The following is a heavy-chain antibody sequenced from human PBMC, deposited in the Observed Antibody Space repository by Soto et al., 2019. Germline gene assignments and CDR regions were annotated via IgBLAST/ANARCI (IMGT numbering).Heavy chain of an antibody. CDR2: ISAHNGNT. V-gene: IGHV1-18*01. J-gene: IGHJ4*02. D-gene: IGHD1-1*01. CDR1: GYDFTTYG. CDR3: ARGRYGDY. Sequence: QVHLVQSGAEVKKSGASVKVSCKGSGYDFTTYGITWVRQAPGQGLEWMAWISAHNGNTDYAQKLQGRVTVTRDTSTRTAYRELRSLRSDDTAVYYCARGRYGDYWGQGALVTVSS.